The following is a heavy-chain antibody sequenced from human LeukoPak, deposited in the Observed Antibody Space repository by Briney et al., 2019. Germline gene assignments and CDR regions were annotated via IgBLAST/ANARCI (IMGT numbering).Heavy chain of an antibody. CDR3: AREGGSYSSAIDY. J-gene: IGHJ4*01. V-gene: IGHV1-2*02. CDR2: INPNSGGT. Sequence: ASVKVSCKASGYTFTGYYMHWVRQAPGQGLEWMGWINPNSGGTNYAQKFQGRVTMTRDTSISTAYMELSRLRSDDTAVYYCAREGGSYSSAIDYWGQEPWSPSPQ. D-gene: IGHD1-26*01. CDR1: GYTFTGYY.